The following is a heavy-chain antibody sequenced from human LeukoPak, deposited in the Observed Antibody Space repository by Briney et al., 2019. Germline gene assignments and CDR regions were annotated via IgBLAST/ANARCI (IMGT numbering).Heavy chain of an antibody. Sequence: PGGSLRLSCAASGFTFSSYGMHWVRQAPGKGLEWVAFIRYDGSNKYYADSVKGRFTISRDNSKNTLYLQMNSLRAEDTAVYYCAKDGGLRPSLRFFNGGYMDVWGKGTTVTVSS. J-gene: IGHJ6*03. CDR1: GFTFSSYG. V-gene: IGHV3-30*02. CDR2: IRYDGSNK. CDR3: AKDGGLRPSLRFFNGGYMDV. D-gene: IGHD3-3*01.